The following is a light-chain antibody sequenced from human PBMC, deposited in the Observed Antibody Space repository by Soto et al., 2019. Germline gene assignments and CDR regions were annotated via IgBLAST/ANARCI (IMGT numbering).Light chain of an antibody. CDR3: QQDYNYPWT. Sequence: AIQMTQSPSSLSASVGDRVTITCRASQAIRNDLAWYQLKPGKAPKLLIYAASTLQSGVPSRFSGSGSGTDFTLTISSLQPDDFASYCCQQDYNYPWTFGQGTKVELK. CDR2: AAS. CDR1: QAIRND. V-gene: IGKV1-6*01. J-gene: IGKJ1*01.